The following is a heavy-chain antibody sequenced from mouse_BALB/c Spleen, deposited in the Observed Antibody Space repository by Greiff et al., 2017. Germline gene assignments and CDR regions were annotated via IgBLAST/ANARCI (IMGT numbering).Heavy chain of an antibody. Sequence: EVQLVESGPGLVKPSQSLSLTCTVTGYSITSDYAWNWIRQFPGNKLEWMGYISYSGSTSYNPSLKSRISITRDTSKNQFFLQLNSVTTEDTATYYCARGDGNYDAMDYWGQGTSVTVSS. CDR2: ISYSGST. J-gene: IGHJ4*01. CDR3: ARGDGNYDAMDY. D-gene: IGHD2-1*01. V-gene: IGHV3-2*02. CDR1: GYSITSDYA.